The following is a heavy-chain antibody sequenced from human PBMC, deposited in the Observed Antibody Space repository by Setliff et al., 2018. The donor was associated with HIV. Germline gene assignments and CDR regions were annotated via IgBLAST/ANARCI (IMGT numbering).Heavy chain of an antibody. Sequence: GESLKISCKGSGYSFISYWIGWVRQMPGKGLEWMGIIYPGDSNTKYSPSFQGQVTLSVDKSISTAYLQWSSLKASDTAMYYCATPISITSGSAFDYWGQATLVIVSS. CDR1: GYSFISYW. CDR3: ATPISITSGSAFDY. CDR2: IYPGDSNT. D-gene: IGHD2-2*01. J-gene: IGHJ4*02. V-gene: IGHV5-51*01.